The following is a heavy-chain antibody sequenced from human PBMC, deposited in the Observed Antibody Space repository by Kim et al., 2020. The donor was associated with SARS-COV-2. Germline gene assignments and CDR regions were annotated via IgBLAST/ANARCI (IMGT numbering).Heavy chain of an antibody. CDR1: GGSFSGYY. CDR2: INHSGST. D-gene: IGHD2-15*01. Sequence: SETLSLTCAVYGGSFSGYYWSWIRQPPGKGLEWIGEINHSGSTNYNPSLKSRVTISVDTSKNQFSLKLSSVTAADTAVYYCARGVLGYCSGGSCYGWFDPWGQGTLVTVSS. V-gene: IGHV4-34*01. CDR3: ARGVLGYCSGGSCYGWFDP. J-gene: IGHJ5*02.